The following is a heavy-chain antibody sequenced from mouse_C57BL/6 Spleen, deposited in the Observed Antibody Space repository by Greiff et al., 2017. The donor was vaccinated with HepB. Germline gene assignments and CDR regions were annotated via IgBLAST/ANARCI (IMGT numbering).Heavy chain of an antibody. V-gene: IGHV1-69*01. CDR2: IDPSDSYT. Sequence: VQLQQPGAELVMPGASVKLSCKASGYTFTSYWMHWVKQRPGQGLEWIGEIDPSDSYTNYNQKFKGKSTLTVDKASSTAYMQLSSRTSEDSAVYYCARNYGSRKDYFDYWGQGTTLTVSS. D-gene: IGHD1-1*01. CDR3: ARNYGSRKDYFDY. J-gene: IGHJ2*01. CDR1: GYTFTSYW.